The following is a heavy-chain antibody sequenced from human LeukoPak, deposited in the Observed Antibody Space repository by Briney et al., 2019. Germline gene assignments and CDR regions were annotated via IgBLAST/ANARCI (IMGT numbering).Heavy chain of an antibody. CDR1: GYSISSGYY. V-gene: IGHV4-38-2*02. CDR3: ARPYYDFWSGYYKEGWFDS. Sequence: SQTLSLTCTVSGYSISSGYYWGWIRQPPGKGLEWIGSIYHSGSTYYNPSLKSRATISVDTSKNQFSLKLSSVTAADTAVYYCARPYYDFWSGYYKEGWFDSWGQGTLVTVSS. D-gene: IGHD3-3*01. J-gene: IGHJ5*01. CDR2: IYHSGST.